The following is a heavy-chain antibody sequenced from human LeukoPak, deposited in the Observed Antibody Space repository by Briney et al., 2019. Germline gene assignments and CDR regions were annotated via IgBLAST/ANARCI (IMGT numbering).Heavy chain of an antibody. D-gene: IGHD2-2*01. J-gene: IGHJ6*02. V-gene: IGHV3-30*19. Sequence: PGGSLRLSCAASGFTFSSYGMHWVRQAPGKGLEWVALISHDGSNKYYADSVKGRFTISRDNSKNTLYLQMNSLRAEDTAVYYCARGGGTSRYYYYGMDVWGQGTTVTVSS. CDR2: ISHDGSNK. CDR3: ARGGGTSRYYYYGMDV. CDR1: GFTFSSYG.